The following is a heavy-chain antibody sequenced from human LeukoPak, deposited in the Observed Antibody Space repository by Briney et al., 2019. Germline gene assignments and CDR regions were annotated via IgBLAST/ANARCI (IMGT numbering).Heavy chain of an antibody. CDR1: VGSISSGSYY. CDR3: ARDLLEWLEDAFDI. D-gene: IGHD3-3*01. CDR2: IYTSGST. V-gene: IGHV4-61*02. Sequence: TSQTLSLTCSVSVGSISSGSYYWSWIRQPAGKGLEWIGRIYTSGSTNYNPSLTIRVTISVDTAKNQFSLKLSSVTAADTAGYYCARDLLEWLEDAFDIWGQGTMVTVSS. J-gene: IGHJ3*02.